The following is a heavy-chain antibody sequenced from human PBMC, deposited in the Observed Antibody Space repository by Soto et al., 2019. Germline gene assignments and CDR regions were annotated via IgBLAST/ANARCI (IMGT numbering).Heavy chain of an antibody. J-gene: IGHJ6*03. CDR2: ISGAGGST. Sequence: GGSLRLSCAASGFTFINYAMSWVRQAPGKGLEWVSSISGAGGSTYYADSVKGRFTISRDNSKNTLYLQGNSLRADDTAVYYCAKGSGYDYTYYYHCYMDVWGKGTTVTVSS. CDR3: AKGSGYDYTYYYHCYMDV. CDR1: GFTFINYA. V-gene: IGHV3-23*01. D-gene: IGHD5-12*01.